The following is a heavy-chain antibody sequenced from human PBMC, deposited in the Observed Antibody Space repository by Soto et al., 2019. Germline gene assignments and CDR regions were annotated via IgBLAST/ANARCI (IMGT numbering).Heavy chain of an antibody. CDR1: GGSISSGGYY. Sequence: PSETLSLTCTVSGGSISSGGYYWSWIRQHPGKGLEWIGYIYYSGSTYYNPSLKSRVTISVDTSKNQFSLKLSSVTAADTAVYYCARGSITIFGVVGPRFDPWGQGTLVTVSS. J-gene: IGHJ5*02. CDR3: ARGSITIFGVVGPRFDP. V-gene: IGHV4-31*03. CDR2: IYYSGST. D-gene: IGHD3-3*01.